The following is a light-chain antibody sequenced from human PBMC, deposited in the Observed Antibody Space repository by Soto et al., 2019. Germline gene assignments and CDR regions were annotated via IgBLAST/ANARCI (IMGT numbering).Light chain of an antibody. J-gene: IGKJ5*01. CDR1: RRVSSY. CDR3: QQRNIWPPVT. V-gene: IGKV3-11*01. Sequence: ETVLTQSPATLSSSPGDRATLSCRASRRVSSYLAWYQQKAGQAPRLLIYDASNRAAGTPARFSGSGSGTDFTLTISSLEPEDFAVYYCQQRNIWPPVTFGQGTRLEIK. CDR2: DAS.